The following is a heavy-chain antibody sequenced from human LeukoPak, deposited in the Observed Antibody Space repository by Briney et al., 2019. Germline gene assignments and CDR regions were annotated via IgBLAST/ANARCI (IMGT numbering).Heavy chain of an antibody. J-gene: IGHJ3*02. CDR1: GGTFSSYA. Sequence: ASVKVSCKASGGTFSSYAISWVRQAPGQGLEWMGGIIPIFGTANYAQKFQGRVTITADESTSTAYMELSSLRSEDTAVYYCARLKEWAFDIWGQGTMATVSS. D-gene: IGHD3-3*01. CDR3: ARLKEWAFDI. V-gene: IGHV1-69*13. CDR2: IIPIFGTA.